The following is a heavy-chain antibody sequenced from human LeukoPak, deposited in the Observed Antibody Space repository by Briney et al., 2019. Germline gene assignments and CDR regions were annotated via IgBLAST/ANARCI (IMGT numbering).Heavy chain of an antibody. CDR3: ARELGSSWYGVYYYGMDV. D-gene: IGHD6-13*01. V-gene: IGHV4-30-2*01. CDR1: GGSISSGGYS. CDR2: IYHSGST. J-gene: IGHJ6*02. Sequence: SETLSLTCAVSGGSISSGGYSWSWIRQPPGKGLEWIGYIYHSGSTYYNPSLKSRVTISVDRSKNQFSLQLNSVTPEDTAVYYCARELGSSWYGVYYYGMDVWGQGTTVTVSS.